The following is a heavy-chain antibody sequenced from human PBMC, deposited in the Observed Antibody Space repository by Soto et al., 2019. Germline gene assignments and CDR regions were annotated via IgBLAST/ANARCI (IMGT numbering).Heavy chain of an antibody. D-gene: IGHD6-13*01. CDR2: IIPYYNTL. V-gene: IGHV1-69*01. CDR1: EGTFNSYA. J-gene: IGHJ4*02. CDR3: ASGASRWYPYYFDC. Sequence: QAQVVQSGAEVRKPGSSVKLSCKASEGTFNSYAIAWVRQAPGQGLEWMGGIIPYYNTLNYAQKFQDRVTLTADDSANTVYMELSSLRSDDTAVYFCASGASRWYPYYFDCWAQGTLVTVSS.